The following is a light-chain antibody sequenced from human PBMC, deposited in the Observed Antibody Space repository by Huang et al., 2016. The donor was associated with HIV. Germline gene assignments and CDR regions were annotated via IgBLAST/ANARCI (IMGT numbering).Light chain of an antibody. J-gene: IGKJ1*01. V-gene: IGKV1-33*01. CDR1: QDISNY. CDR2: VAS. CDR3: QQFDNLPWA. Sequence: DIQMTQSPSSLSASVGDRVTITCQASQDISNYLNWYQQKPGKAPKLLIYVASNLETGVPSRFSGSGFGTYFTFTISSLQPEDIGTYYCQQFDNLPWAFGQGTKVEIK.